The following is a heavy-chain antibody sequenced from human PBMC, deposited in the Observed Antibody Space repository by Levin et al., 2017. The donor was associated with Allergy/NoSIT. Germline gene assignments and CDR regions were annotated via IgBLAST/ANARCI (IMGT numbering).Heavy chain of an antibody. V-gene: IGHV4-31*03. CDR1: GDSISRGSYY. Sequence: SETLSLTCTVSGDSISRGSYYWTWIRQLPGKGLEWIGFIPHSGSASYNPSLRSRLTLSLDTSKNQFSLKLASVTVADTAVYYCSRDECAWFGECYGPDVWGQGTTVIVSS. CDR3: SRDECAWFGECYGPDV. D-gene: IGHD3-10*01. J-gene: IGHJ6*02. CDR2: IPHSGSA.